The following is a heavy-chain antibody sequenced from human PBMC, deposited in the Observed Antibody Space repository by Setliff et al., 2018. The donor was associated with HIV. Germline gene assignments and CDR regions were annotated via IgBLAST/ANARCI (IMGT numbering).Heavy chain of an antibody. J-gene: IGHJ2*01. CDR3: AREMPMIYWYFDL. CDR2: IRYDGSNK. D-gene: IGHD3-22*01. CDR1: GFTFSSYG. Sequence: PGGSLRLSCAASGFTFSSYGMHWVRQAPGKGLEWVAFIRYDGSNKYYADSVKGRFTISRDNSKNTLYLQMNSLRTEDTAVYYCAREMPMIYWYFDLWGRGTLVTVSS. V-gene: IGHV3-30*02.